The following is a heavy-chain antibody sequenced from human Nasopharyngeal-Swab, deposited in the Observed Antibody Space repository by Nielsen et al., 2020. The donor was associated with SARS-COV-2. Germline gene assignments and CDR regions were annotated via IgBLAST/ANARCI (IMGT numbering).Heavy chain of an antibody. CDR1: GGSISSGDYY. V-gene: IGHV4-30-4*01. CDR3: ARRNYYDYVWGSYYYYGMDV. Sequence: SETLSLTCTVSGGSISSGDYYWSWIRQPPGKGLEWIGYIYYSGSTYYNPSLKSRVTISVDTSKNQFSLKPSSVTAADTAVYYCARRNYYDYVWGSYYYYGMDVWGQGTTVTVSS. CDR2: IYYSGST. J-gene: IGHJ6*02. D-gene: IGHD3-16*01.